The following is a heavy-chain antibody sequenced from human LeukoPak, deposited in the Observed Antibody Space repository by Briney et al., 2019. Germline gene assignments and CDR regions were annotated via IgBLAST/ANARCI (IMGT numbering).Heavy chain of an antibody. Sequence: GGSLRLSCAASGFTVSSNYMSWVRQAPGKGLEWVSAISGSGGSTYYADSVKGRFTISRDNSKNTLYLQMNSLRAEDTAVYYCAKDGYSWKISLYFDYWGQGTLVIVSS. J-gene: IGHJ4*02. CDR2: ISGSGGST. D-gene: IGHD1-1*01. V-gene: IGHV3-23*01. CDR1: GFTVSSNY. CDR3: AKDGYSWKISLYFDY.